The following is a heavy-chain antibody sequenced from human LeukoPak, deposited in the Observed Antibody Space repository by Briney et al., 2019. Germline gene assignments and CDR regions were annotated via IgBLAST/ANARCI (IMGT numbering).Heavy chain of an antibody. D-gene: IGHD2-15*01. CDR1: GFSFSNYW. CDR3: ARGYCSGGSCYYFDY. V-gene: IGHV3-7*01. Sequence: GGSLRLSCAASGFSFSNYWMSWFRQAPGKGLEWVANIKQDGSEKYYVASVKGRFTISRDNAKNSLYLQMNSLRAEDTAVYYCARGYCSGGSCYYFDYWGQGTLVTVSS. J-gene: IGHJ4*02. CDR2: IKQDGSEK.